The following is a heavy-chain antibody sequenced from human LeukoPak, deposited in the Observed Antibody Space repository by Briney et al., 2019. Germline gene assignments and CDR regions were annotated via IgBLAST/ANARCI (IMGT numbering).Heavy chain of an antibody. D-gene: IGHD3-10*02. CDR1: GFSFSSSA. V-gene: IGHV3-48*03. Sequence: GGSLRLSCAASGFSFSSSAMSWVRQAPGKGLEWVSYISSSGSTIYYADSVKGRFTISRDDAKNSLYLQMNSLRAEDTAVYYCAELGITMIGGVWGKGTTVTISS. J-gene: IGHJ6*04. CDR3: AELGITMIGGV. CDR2: ISSSGSTI.